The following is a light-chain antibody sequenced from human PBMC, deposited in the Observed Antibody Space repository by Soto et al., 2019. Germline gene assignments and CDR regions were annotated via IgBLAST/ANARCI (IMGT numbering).Light chain of an antibody. CDR3: QAYDSTLSGSI. CDR1: SSNFGAGYD. Sequence: QAVVTQPPSVSGAPGQRVTISCTGSSSNFGAGYDAYWYQQLPGTAPKLLIYGNTNRPSGVPDRFSGSKSGTSASLAITGLQAEDEADYYCQAYDSTLSGSIFGGGTKLTVL. CDR2: GNT. J-gene: IGLJ2*01. V-gene: IGLV1-40*01.